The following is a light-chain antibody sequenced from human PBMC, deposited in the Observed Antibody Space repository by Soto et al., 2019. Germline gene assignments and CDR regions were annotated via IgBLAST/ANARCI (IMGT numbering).Light chain of an antibody. Sequence: QSALTQPASVSASPGQSITISCTGTSSDVGGYNFVSWYQQHPGKPPKLIIYAVNNRPSGVSDRFSASKSGNTASLTISGLQAEDEADYYCSSYTVSTTLVLFGGGTQLTVL. CDR2: AVN. J-gene: IGLJ3*02. V-gene: IGLV2-14*01. CDR1: SSDVGGYNF. CDR3: SSYTVSTTLVL.